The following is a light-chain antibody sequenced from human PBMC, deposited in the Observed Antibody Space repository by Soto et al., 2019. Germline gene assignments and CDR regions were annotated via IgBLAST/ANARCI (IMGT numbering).Light chain of an antibody. J-gene: IGLJ1*01. CDR3: CSYTSSSPYV. CDR2: QVS. Sequence: QSPLTQPASASGSPGQSITMSCTGTSSDLGGYNFVSWYQHHPGKAPKLMIYQVSNRPSGVSNRFSGSKSGNTASLTISGLQAEDEADYYCCSYTSSSPYVFGTGTKVTVL. CDR1: SSDLGGYNF. V-gene: IGLV2-14*01.